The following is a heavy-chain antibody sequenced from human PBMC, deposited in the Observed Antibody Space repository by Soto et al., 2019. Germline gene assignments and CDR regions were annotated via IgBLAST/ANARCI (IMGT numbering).Heavy chain of an antibody. D-gene: IGHD3-10*01. CDR3: ARAPPPYGSGSYYTNWFDP. J-gene: IGHJ5*02. Sequence: ASVKVSCKASGYTFTSYAMHWVRQAPGQRLEWMGWINAGNGNTKYSQKFQGRVTITRDTSASTAYMELSSLRSEDTAVYYCARAPPPYGSGSYYTNWFDPRGQGTLVTVSS. V-gene: IGHV1-3*01. CDR2: INAGNGNT. CDR1: GYTFTSYA.